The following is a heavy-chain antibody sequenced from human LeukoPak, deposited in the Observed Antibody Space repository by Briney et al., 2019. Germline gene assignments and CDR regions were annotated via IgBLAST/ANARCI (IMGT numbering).Heavy chain of an antibody. CDR3: ARDDYGSGSYYYYYYMDV. CDR1: GFTFSDYY. CDR2: ISSSGSTI. Sequence: GGSLRLSCAASGFTFSDYYMSWIRQAPGKGLEWVSYISSSGSTIYYADSVKGRFTIPRDNAKNSLYLQMNSLRAEDTAVYYCARDDYGSGSYYYYYYMDVWGKGTTVTVSS. J-gene: IGHJ6*03. D-gene: IGHD3-10*01. V-gene: IGHV3-11*01.